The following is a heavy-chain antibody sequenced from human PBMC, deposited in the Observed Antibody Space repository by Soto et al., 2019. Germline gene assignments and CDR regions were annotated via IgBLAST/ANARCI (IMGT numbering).Heavy chain of an antibody. Sequence: ASVKFSCKASGGTFRSYAISWVRQAPGQGLEWMGGIIPIFGTANYAQKFQGRVTITADESTSTAHMELSSLRSEDTAVYYCARADTTYYYDSSGYGYAFDIWGQGTMVTVSS. V-gene: IGHV1-69*13. CDR1: GGTFRSYA. CDR3: ARADTTYYYDSSGYGYAFDI. CDR2: IIPIFGTA. D-gene: IGHD3-22*01. J-gene: IGHJ3*02.